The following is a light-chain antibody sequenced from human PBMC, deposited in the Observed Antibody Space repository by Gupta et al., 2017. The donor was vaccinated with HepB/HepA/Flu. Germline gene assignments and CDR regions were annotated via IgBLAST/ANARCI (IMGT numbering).Light chain of an antibody. CDR2: RVS. CDR3: GQGKHWPLT. Sequence: DVVTTQSRLALAVTLGQSASISCWASQHLLFSDVNRILNWFPQRPGQSPRRVIYRVSNRDSRVPDSFSGSGSGTDFPLEISRGEAEDVGVYYCGQGKHWPLTLGRGTKVEIK. CDR1: QHLLFSDVNRI. J-gene: IGKJ4*01. V-gene: IGKV2-30*01.